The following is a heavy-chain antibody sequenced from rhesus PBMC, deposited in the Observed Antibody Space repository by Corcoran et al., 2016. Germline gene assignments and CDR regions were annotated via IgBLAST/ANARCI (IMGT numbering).Heavy chain of an antibody. CDR1: GGSIRDSSY. D-gene: IGHD1-38*01. Sequence: QVQLQESGPGLVKPSETLSLTCAVSGGSIRDSSYWPWIRPPPGKGLEWIAYIYGSGGSTYYNPSLKSRVTISTDTSKNQFSLKLTSLTAADVAVYDCARAWNDESRFDYWGQGVLVTVSS. CDR3: ARAWNDESRFDY. V-gene: IGHV4-106*01. CDR2: IYGSGGST. J-gene: IGHJ4*01.